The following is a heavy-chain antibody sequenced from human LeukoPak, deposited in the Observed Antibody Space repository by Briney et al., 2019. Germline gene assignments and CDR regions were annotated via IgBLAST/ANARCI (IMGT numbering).Heavy chain of an antibody. D-gene: IGHD3-9*01. J-gene: IGHJ4*02. CDR3: ARESYDILTGYYNLDY. V-gene: IGHV4-4*07. CDR2: IYTSGST. CDR1: AGSISSYY. Sequence: SETMSLTCTVYAGSISSYYWSWIRQPAGKGLEWIGRIYTSGSTNYNPSLKSRVTMSVDTSKNQFFLKLSSVTAADAAVYYCARESYDILTGYYNLDYWGQGTLVTVSS.